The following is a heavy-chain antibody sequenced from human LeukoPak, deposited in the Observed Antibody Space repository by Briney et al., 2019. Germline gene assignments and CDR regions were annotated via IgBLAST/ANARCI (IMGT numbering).Heavy chain of an antibody. CDR3: ARMYASGRNDDY. V-gene: IGHV4-30-4*01. Sequence: SETLSLTCTVYRGSISRGDDYSSWICQPPGKGLEWIGYIYYSGSTYYNPSLKSRITISVDTSKNQFSLKLSSVTAADTAVYNCARMYASGRNDDYWGQGTLVTVSS. CDR1: RGSISRGDDY. J-gene: IGHJ4*02. CDR2: IYYSGST. D-gene: IGHD1-1*01.